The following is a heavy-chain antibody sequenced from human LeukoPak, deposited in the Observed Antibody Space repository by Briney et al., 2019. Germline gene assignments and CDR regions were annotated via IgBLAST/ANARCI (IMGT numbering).Heavy chain of an antibody. CDR2: ISTSNREI. D-gene: IGHD2-2*01. CDR1: GVSFSSYN. Sequence: GGALRLSCAASGVSFSSYNMNWGRLAPGKGGEWGSSISTSNREIYYAESVKGGVTISREKTQSSLSLQMNSLPAEDTPVYYCARDRPRYCGPTSCPVHYWGQGILVTVSS. CDR3: ARDRPRYCGPTSCPVHY. J-gene: IGHJ4*02. V-gene: IGHV3-21*01.